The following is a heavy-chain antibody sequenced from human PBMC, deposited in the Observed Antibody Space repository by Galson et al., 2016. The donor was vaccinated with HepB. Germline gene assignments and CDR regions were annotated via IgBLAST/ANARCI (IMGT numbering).Heavy chain of an antibody. D-gene: IGHD2-2*01. V-gene: IGHV3-30*18. J-gene: IGHJ4*02. CDR2: ISFDGRKT. CDR1: GGSISS. CDR3: AKAAGYCSSPTCLTTPMDY. Sequence: LSLTCTVSGGSISSSNYYWGWIRQPPGKGLEWVAAISFDGRKTYFADFVKGRFTISRDNSNNTLFLQMNNLRPDDTAVHFCAKAAGYCSSPTCLTTPMDYWGQGTLVTVSS.